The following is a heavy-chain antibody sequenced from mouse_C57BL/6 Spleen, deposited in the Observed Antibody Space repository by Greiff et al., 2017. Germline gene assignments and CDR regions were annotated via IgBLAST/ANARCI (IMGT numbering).Heavy chain of an antibody. Sequence: QVQLQQPGAELVMPGASVKLSCKASGYTFTSSWVHWVKPRPGQGLEWIGEIDPSDSYTNYNQKFKGKSTLTVDKSSSTAYMQLSSLTSEDSAVYYCARSRGYDYDSWFAYWGQGTLVTVSA. V-gene: IGHV1-69*01. CDR1: GYTFTSSW. D-gene: IGHD2-4*01. J-gene: IGHJ3*01. CDR3: ARSRGYDYDSWFAY. CDR2: IDPSDSYT.